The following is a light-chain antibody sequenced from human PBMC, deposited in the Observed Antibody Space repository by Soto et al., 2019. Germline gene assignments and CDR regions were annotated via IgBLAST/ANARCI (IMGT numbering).Light chain of an antibody. CDR1: QSISTW. J-gene: IGKJ1*01. CDR2: KAS. Sequence: DIQMTQSPSTLSASVGDRVTITCRASQSISTWLAWYQQKPGKAPKLLIYKASSLESGVPSRFSGSGSGTEFTLTISSLQPDDFATYYCQQYNTCSKWTFGQGTKVDIK. V-gene: IGKV1-5*03. CDR3: QQYNTCSKWT.